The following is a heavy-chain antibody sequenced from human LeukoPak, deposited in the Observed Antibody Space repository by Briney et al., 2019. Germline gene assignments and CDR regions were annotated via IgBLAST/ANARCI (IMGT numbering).Heavy chain of an antibody. CDR2: ISGSGGST. V-gene: IGHV3-23*01. Sequence: PGGSLRLSCAASGFTFSSYAMSWVRQAPGKGLEWVSAISGSGGSTYYADSVKGRFTISRDNSKNTLYLQINSLRAEDTAVYYCAKLPTVVAAKGGAFDIWGQGTMVTVSS. CDR1: GFTFSSYA. J-gene: IGHJ3*02. CDR3: AKLPTVVAAKGGAFDI. D-gene: IGHD2-15*01.